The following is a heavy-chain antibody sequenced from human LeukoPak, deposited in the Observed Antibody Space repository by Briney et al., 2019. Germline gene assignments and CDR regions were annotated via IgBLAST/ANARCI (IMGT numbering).Heavy chain of an antibody. CDR2: IKQDGSEK. V-gene: IGHV3-7*01. CDR1: GFTFSSYW. D-gene: IGHD2-8*01. Sequence: GGSLRLSCAASGFTFSSYWMSWVRQAPGKGLEWVAYIKQDGSEKYYVDSVRGRFTISRDNAKNSLYLQMNNLRAEDTAVYYCARDLYVAPFYWGQGTLVTVSS. J-gene: IGHJ4*02. CDR3: ARDLYVAPFY.